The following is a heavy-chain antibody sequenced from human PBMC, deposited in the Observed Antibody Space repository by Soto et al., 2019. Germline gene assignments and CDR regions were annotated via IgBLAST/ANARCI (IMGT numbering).Heavy chain of an antibody. CDR3: ARHETSYGSGSYSYGMDV. CDR1: GYSFTSYW. Sequence: GESLKISCKGSGYSFTSYWIGWVRQMPWKGLEWMGIIYPGDSDTRYSPSFQGQVTISADKSISTAYLQWSSLKASDTAMYYCARHETSYGSGSYSYGMDVWGQGTTVTVSS. J-gene: IGHJ6*02. D-gene: IGHD3-10*01. CDR2: IYPGDSDT. V-gene: IGHV5-51*01.